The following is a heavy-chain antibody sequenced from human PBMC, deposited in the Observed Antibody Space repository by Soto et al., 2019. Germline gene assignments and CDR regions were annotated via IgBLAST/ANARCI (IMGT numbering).Heavy chain of an antibody. CDR3: ARVEKYYTLRSTYYVFDY. D-gene: IGHD3-3*01. V-gene: IGHV3-74*01. Sequence: GGSLRLSCAVSGFTFSGYWMHWVRQAPGKGLVWVSQINNDGSSTNYADSVKGRFTISRDNAKNTLYLQMNSLSAEDTAVYYCARVEKYYTLRSTYYVFDYWGQGSLVTVSS. CDR2: INNDGSST. CDR1: GFTFSGYW. J-gene: IGHJ4*02.